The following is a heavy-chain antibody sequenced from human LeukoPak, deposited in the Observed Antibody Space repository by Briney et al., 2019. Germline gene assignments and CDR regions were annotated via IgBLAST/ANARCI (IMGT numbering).Heavy chain of an antibody. CDR2: INDDGTYT. Sequence: GGSLRLSCALSGFTSSSYWMHWVRQVPGKGLVWVSRINDDGTYTVYADSVKGRFTISRDNAKNSLYLQMNILRAEDTAVYYCARGPFASGSYSLYGYGSVFDYWGQGTLVTVSS. J-gene: IGHJ4*02. D-gene: IGHD3-10*01. CDR3: ARGPFASGSYSLYGYGSVFDY. CDR1: GFTSSSYW. V-gene: IGHV3-74*01.